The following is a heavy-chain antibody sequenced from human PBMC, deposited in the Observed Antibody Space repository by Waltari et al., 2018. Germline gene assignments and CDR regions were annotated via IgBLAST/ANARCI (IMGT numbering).Heavy chain of an antibody. Sequence: VQLVQSESAVQKPGASVKVSCKTSGFTLPSYGFTWVRKAPGQGLEWIGWISGNTGDTNYAQEFRDRVTMTTDTSTNTVYMELRTLRSDDTALYYCARNPNPFYYDSPCDLWGQGTELTVSS. CDR3: ARNPNPFYYDSPCDL. V-gene: IGHV1-18*01. CDR1: GFTLPSYG. J-gene: IGHJ3*01. CDR2: ISGNTGDT. D-gene: IGHD3-22*01.